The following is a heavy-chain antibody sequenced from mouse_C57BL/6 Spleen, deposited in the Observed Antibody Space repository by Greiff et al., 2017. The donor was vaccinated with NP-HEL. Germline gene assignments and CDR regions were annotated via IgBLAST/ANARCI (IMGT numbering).Heavy chain of an antibody. Sequence: VKLQQSGAELVRPGTSVKMSCKASGYTFTNYWIGWAKQRPGHGLEWIGDIYPGGGYTNYNEKFKGKATLTADKSSSTAYMQFSSLTSEDSAIYYCARWDYDEGLDYWGQGTSVTVSS. CDR1: GYTFTNYW. D-gene: IGHD2-4*01. CDR2: IYPGGGYT. J-gene: IGHJ4*01. CDR3: ARWDYDEGLDY. V-gene: IGHV1-63*01.